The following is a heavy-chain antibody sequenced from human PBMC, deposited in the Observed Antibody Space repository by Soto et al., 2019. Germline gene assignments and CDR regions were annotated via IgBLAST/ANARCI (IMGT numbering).Heavy chain of an antibody. J-gene: IGHJ4*02. D-gene: IGHD5-12*01. Sequence: QLQLQESGPGLVKPSGTLSLTCTVSNGSMTSSLWWSWVRQSPGKGLEWIGEVAQGGYTSYNPSLKSRLTISQDRSRNQFSLRLTSVTAAATAVYYCARNRYGGYDFDSWGQGTLVTVSS. CDR2: VAQGGYT. CDR3: ARNRYGGYDFDS. CDR1: NGSMTSSLW. V-gene: IGHV4-4*02.